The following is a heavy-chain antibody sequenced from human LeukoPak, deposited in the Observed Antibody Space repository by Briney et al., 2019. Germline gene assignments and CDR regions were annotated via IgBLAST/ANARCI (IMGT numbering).Heavy chain of an antibody. CDR1: GFTFSNYA. V-gene: IGHV3-23*01. J-gene: IGHJ4*02. CDR3: AKGLSAAGDYYFDY. CDR2: ISGSGGST. D-gene: IGHD2-21*01. Sequence: PGGSLRLSCAASGFTFSNYAMSWVRQAPGKGLEWLSTISGSGGSTYYADSVKGRFTISRDNCKNTVYLQMKSLRVEATAVYYCAKGLSAAGDYYFDYWGQGALVTVSS.